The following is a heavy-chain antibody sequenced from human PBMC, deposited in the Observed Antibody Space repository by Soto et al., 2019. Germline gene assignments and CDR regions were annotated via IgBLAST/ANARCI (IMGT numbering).Heavy chain of an antibody. CDR3: ARNQAMVRGLLGWFDP. Sequence: SETLSLTCTVSGGSISSGDYYWSWIRQPPGKGLEWIGYIYYSGSTYYNPSLKSRVTISVDTSKNQFSLKLSSVTAADTAVYYCARNQAMVRGLLGWFDPWGQGTLVTVSS. J-gene: IGHJ5*02. CDR2: IYYSGST. V-gene: IGHV4-30-4*01. D-gene: IGHD3-10*01. CDR1: GGSISSGDYY.